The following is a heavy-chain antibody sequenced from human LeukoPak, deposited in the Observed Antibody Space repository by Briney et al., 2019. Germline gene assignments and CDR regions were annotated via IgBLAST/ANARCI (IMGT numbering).Heavy chain of an antibody. Sequence: GGSLRLSCAASGFTFSTYDMHWVRQVTGKGLEWVSVINTAGDTYYAASVKGRFTISREIAKNSLYLQMNSLRAGDTAVYYCTRGVEGGLGPWGQGTLVTVSS. J-gene: IGHJ5*02. CDR1: GFTFSTYD. D-gene: IGHD3-3*01. CDR3: TRGVEGGLGP. CDR2: INTAGDT. V-gene: IGHV3-13*01.